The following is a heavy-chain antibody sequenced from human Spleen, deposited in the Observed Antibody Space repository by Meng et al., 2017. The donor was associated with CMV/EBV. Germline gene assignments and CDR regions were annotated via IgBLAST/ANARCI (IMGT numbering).Heavy chain of an antibody. J-gene: IGHJ4*02. CDR2: IYPGDSDT. D-gene: IGHD5-12*01. CDR1: GYSFTSYW. CDR3: ASLGHSGYDYGSYYFDY. Sequence: QVSCKGSGYSFTSYWIGWVRQMPGKGLEWMGIIYPGDSDTRYSPSFQGQVTISADKSISTAYLQWSSLKASDTAMYYCASLGHSGYDYGSYYFDYWGQGTLVTVSS. V-gene: IGHV5-51*01.